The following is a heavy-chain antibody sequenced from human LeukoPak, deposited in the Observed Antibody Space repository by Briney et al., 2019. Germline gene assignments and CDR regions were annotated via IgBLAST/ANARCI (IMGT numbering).Heavy chain of an antibody. CDR1: GYTFTSYG. D-gene: IGHD3-10*01. Sequence: VASVKVSCKASGYTFTSYGISWVRQAPGQGLEWMGRIIPIFGTANYAQKFQGRVTITTDESTSTAYMELSSLRSEDTAVYYCARHYYYGSGSYYIPYFDYWGQGTLVTVSS. J-gene: IGHJ4*02. V-gene: IGHV1-69*05. CDR3: ARHYYYGSGSYYIPYFDY. CDR2: IIPIFGTA.